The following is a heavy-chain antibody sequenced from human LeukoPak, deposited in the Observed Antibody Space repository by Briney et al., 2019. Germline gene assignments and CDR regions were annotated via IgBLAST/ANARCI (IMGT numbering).Heavy chain of an antibody. CDR2: ISGSGGST. J-gene: IGHJ4*02. V-gene: IGHV3-23*01. Sequence: GGSLRLSCAASGFTFSSYAMSWVRQAPGRGLEWVSAISGSGGSTYYADSVKGRFTISRDNSKNTLYLQMNSLRAEDTAVYYCAKDPYYYDSSGYFYWGQGTLVTVSS. CDR1: GFTFSSYA. D-gene: IGHD3-22*01. CDR3: AKDPYYYDSSGYFY.